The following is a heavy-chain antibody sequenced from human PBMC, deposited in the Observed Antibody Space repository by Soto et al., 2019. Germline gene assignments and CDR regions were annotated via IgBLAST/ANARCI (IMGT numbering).Heavy chain of an antibody. J-gene: IGHJ4*02. D-gene: IGHD3-22*01. V-gene: IGHV1-69*01. CDR1: EGDFINYG. CDR2: IIPIFRSA. CDR3: ARDRYYDGVGYHYESAY. Sequence: VQLVQSGAEVKKPGSSLRVPCKASEGDFINYGISWVRQAPGQGLEGMGGIIPIFRSANYAQKFQGRVTIAADESTTTAYMELTTLTSEDTAVYYCARDRYYDGVGYHYESAYWGQGTLVTVSS.